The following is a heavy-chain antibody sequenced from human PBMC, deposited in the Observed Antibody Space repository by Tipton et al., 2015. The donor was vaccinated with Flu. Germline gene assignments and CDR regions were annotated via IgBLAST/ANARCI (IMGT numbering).Heavy chain of an antibody. CDR1: GGSISSGSYY. CDR3: ARGRAVAGFRGFDY. J-gene: IGHJ4*02. V-gene: IGHV4-61*02. Sequence: TLSLTCTVSGGSISSGSYYWSWIRQPAGKGLEWIGRIYTRGSTNYNPSLKSRVTISVDTSKNQFSLKLSSVTAADTAVYYCARGRAVAGFRGFDYWGQGTLVTVSS. D-gene: IGHD6-19*01. CDR2: IYTRGST.